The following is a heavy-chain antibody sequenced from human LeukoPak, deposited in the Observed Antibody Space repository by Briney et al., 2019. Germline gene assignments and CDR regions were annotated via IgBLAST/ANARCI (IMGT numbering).Heavy chain of an antibody. J-gene: IGHJ4*02. CDR2: ISSSSYI. CDR3: ARDPWAAAAY. D-gene: IGHD6-13*01. CDR1: GLTFSSYS. Sequence: GGSLRLSCAASGLTFSSYSMNWVRQAPGKGLEWVSSISSSSYIYYADSVKGRFTIFRDNAKNSLYLQMNSLRAEDTAVYYCARDPWAAAAYWGQGTLVTVSS. V-gene: IGHV3-21*01.